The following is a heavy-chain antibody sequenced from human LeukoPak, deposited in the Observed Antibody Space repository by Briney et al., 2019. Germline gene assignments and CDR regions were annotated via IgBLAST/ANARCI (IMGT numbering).Heavy chain of an antibody. J-gene: IGHJ4*02. V-gene: IGHV1-46*01. CDR1: GYTFTGYY. CDR2: IIPIFGTA. CDR3: ARDLARGVKDY. Sequence: ASVKVSCKASGYTFTGYYMHWVRQAPGQGLEWMGGIIPIFGTANYAQKFQGRVTMTRDTSTSTVYMELSSLRSEDPAVYYCARDLARGVKDYWGQGTLVTVSS. D-gene: IGHD3-10*01.